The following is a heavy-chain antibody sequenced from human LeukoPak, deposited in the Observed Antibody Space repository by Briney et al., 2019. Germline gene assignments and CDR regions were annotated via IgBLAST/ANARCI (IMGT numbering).Heavy chain of an antibody. V-gene: IGHV3-23*01. CDR2: ISGSGGST. CDR3: GKEGDSSSSGPDYYYYMDV. J-gene: IGHJ6*03. D-gene: IGHD6-6*01. CDR1: GFTFSSYA. Sequence: PGGSLRLSCAASGFTFSSYAMSWVRQAPGKGLEWVSAISGSGGSTYYADSVKGRFTISRDNSKNTLYLQMNSLRAEDTAVYYCGKEGDSSSSGPDYYYYMDVWGKGTTVTVSS.